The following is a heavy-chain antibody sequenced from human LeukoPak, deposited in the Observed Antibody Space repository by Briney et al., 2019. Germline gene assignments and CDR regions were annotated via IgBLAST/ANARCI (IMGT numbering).Heavy chain of an antibody. Sequence: SETLSLTCTVSGGSISSSSYYWGWIRQPPGKGLEWIGSICYSGSTYYNPSLKSRVTISVDTSKNQFSLKLSSVTAADTAVYYCARLGMFGGVIVMPPYFDYWGQGTLVTVSS. V-gene: IGHV4-39*01. CDR2: ICYSGST. CDR1: GGSISSSSYY. J-gene: IGHJ4*02. D-gene: IGHD3-16*02. CDR3: ARLGMFGGVIVMPPYFDY.